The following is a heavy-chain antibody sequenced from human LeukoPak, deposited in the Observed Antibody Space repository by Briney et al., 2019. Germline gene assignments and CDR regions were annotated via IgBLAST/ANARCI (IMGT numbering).Heavy chain of an antibody. CDR3: VTLTADVDQHAFDM. V-gene: IGHV3-74*01. CDR2: INSDGTST. J-gene: IGHJ3*02. Sequence: GGSLRLSCAASGFTFSSYWVHWIRQAPGEGLVWVSRINSDGTSTSHADSVKGRFTIARDNAKNTVSQHMNSLRAEDTAVYYCVTLTADVDQHAFDMWGQGTMVTVSS. CDR1: GFTFSSYW. D-gene: IGHD2-21*02.